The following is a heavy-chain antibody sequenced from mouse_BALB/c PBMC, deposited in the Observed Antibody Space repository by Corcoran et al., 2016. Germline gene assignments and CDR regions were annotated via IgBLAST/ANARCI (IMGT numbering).Heavy chain of an antibody. V-gene: IGHV4-1*02. D-gene: IGHD4-1*01. J-gene: IGHJ3*01. CDR2: INPDSSTI. Sequence: EVKLLESGGGLVQPGGSLKLSCAASGFDFSRYWMSWVRQAPGKGLEWIGEINPDSSTINYTPSLKDKFIISRDNAKNTLYLQMSKFRSEDTALYYCARNWDVGFAYWGQGTLVTVSA. CDR3: ARNWDVGFAY. CDR1: GFDFSRYW.